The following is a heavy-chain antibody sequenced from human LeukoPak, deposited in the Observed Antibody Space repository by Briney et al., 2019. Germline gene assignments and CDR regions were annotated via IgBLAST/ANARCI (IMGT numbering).Heavy chain of an antibody. V-gene: IGHV4-39*01. CDR2: VYYRGNT. J-gene: IGHJ4*02. D-gene: IGHD3-3*01. CDR3: ARLWSGLRPPDY. CDR1: GGSISGTTYY. Sequence: PSETLSLTCTVSGGSISGTTYYWGWTRRPPGKGVEWIGSVYYRGNTYYNPSLKSRVTISVVTSKSQFSLRLNSVTAADTSVYYCARLWSGLRPPDYWGQGTLVTVSS.